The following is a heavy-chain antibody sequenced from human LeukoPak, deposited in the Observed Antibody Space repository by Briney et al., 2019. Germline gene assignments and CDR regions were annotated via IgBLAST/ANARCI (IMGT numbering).Heavy chain of an antibody. D-gene: IGHD6-13*01. CDR2: IRHDGSIK. V-gene: IGHV3-30*02. J-gene: IGHJ4*02. CDR1: GFIFSTYG. CDR3: AKPVGSSSWYDY. Sequence: GGSLRLSCAASGFIFSTYGMYWVRQAPGKGLEWVAFIRHDGSIKNYADSVKGRSTISRDNSKNTLYLQMNSLRAEDTAVYYCAKPVGSSSWYDYWGQGTLVTVSS.